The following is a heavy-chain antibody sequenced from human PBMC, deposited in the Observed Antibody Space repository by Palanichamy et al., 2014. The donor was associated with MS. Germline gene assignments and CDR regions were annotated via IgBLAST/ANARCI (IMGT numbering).Heavy chain of an antibody. CDR1: GGSISSANYH. V-gene: IGHV4-61*02. D-gene: IGHD2-15*01. Sequence: QVQLLESGPGLAKPSQTLSLTCTVSGGSISSANYHWIWIRQPAGEGLEWIGHTYPGRSNTYNPSLQSRVTILADTSRNQFSLRLSPVTAADTAVYYCACLFVGEGGRGYWGQGTLVTVSS. J-gene: IGHJ4*02. CDR3: ACLFVGEGGRGY. CDR2: TYPGRSN.